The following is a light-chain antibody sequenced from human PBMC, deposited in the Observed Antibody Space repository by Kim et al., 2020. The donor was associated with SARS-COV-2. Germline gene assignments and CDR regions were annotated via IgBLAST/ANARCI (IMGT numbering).Light chain of an antibody. CDR3: QHYGSSWWT. Sequence: EVVLTQSPGTLSLSPGERATLSCRASQSVISSYLAWYQHKPGQAPRLVIYGASTRASGIADRFSGSGSGTDFTLTISRLEPEDSAVYYCQHYGSSWWTFGQGTQVDIK. J-gene: IGKJ1*01. CDR2: GAS. CDR1: QSVISSY. V-gene: IGKV3-20*01.